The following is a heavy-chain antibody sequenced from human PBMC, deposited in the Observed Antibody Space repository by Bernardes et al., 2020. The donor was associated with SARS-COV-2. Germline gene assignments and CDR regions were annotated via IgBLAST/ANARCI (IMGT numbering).Heavy chain of an antibody. CDR2: INDDGTAN. CDR1: GFTFSSFW. CDR3: AREFGVDKVMVGRIGMDV. V-gene: IGHV3-7*03. Sequence: GGSLRLSCAASGFTFSSFWMSWVRQAPGKGLEWVANINDDGTANYARKFQARVTIIADESTSTAYMEMSSLRSEDTAVYYCAREFGVDKVMVGRIGMDVWGQGTTVTVSS. D-gene: IGHD5-18*01. J-gene: IGHJ6*02.